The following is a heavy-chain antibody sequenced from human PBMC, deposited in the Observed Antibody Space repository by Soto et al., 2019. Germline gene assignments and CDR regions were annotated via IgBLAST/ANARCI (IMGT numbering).Heavy chain of an antibody. CDR1: GFTFRTYA. Sequence: QVQLVESGGGVVQPGTSLRLSCAASGFTFRTYAMHWVRQAPGKGLEWVAVMSYDGSDKYYADSVKGRFTISRDNSKNTLYLQMDGLRAEDTAVYYCARDVRKLRYFDYWGQGTLVTVSS. V-gene: IGHV3-30-3*01. D-gene: IGHD3-9*01. J-gene: IGHJ4*02. CDR2: MSYDGSDK. CDR3: ARDVRKLRYFDY.